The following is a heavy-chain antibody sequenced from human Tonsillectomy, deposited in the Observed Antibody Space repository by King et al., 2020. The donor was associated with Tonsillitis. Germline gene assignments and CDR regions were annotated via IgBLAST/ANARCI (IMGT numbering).Heavy chain of an antibody. CDR1: GFSFSTPG. Sequence: VQLVESGGGVVQPGRSLRLSCAASGFSFSTPGMHWVRQAPGKGLEWVALISYDGSTKYYGDSVKGRFTISRDNFKNTLYLEMTSLKAEDTAVYYCAKDLTGGDNSYYYMDVWGKGTTVTVSS. CDR2: ISYDGSTK. D-gene: IGHD7-27*01. J-gene: IGHJ6*03. V-gene: IGHV3-30*18. CDR3: AKDLTGGDNSYYYMDV.